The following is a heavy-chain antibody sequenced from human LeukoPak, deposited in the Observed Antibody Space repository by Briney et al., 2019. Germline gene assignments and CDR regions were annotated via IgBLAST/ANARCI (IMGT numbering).Heavy chain of an antibody. V-gene: IGHV5-51*01. CDR2: IYPGDSDT. CDR1: GYSFTSYW. CDR3: ALYTIAAAGVRRPSAEYFQH. Sequence: GESLKISCKGSGYSFTSYWIGWVRQMPGKGLEWMGIIYPGDSDTRYSPSFQGQVTISADKSISTAYLQWSSLKASDTAMYYCALYTIAAAGVRRPSAEYFQHWGQGTLVTVSS. D-gene: IGHD6-13*01. J-gene: IGHJ1*01.